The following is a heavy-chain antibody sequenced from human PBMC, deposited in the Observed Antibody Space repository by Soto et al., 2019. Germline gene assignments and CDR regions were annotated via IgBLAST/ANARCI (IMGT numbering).Heavy chain of an antibody. Sequence: QVHLVQSGAEVKKPGSSVKVSCTASGGTFGTYIISWVRQGPGQGLEWMGGIIPIFGTTTYAQKFQGRVTITADESSGTAYMDSSSLRSGDTALYYCTVRSMGDVDSWGQGTLVAVSS. J-gene: IGHJ4*02. CDR3: TVRSMGDVDS. V-gene: IGHV1-69*01. CDR1: GGTFGTYI. D-gene: IGHD1-26*01. CDR2: IIPIFGTT.